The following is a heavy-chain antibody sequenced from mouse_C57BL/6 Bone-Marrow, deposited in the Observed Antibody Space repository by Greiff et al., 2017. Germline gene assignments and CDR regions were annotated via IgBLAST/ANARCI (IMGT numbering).Heavy chain of an antibody. V-gene: IGHV1-69*01. J-gene: IGHJ1*03. CDR1: GYTFTSYS. D-gene: IGHD1-1*01. Sequence: QVQLQQPGAELVMPGASVKLSCKASGYTFTSYSMHWVKPRPGQGLEWIGEIDPSDSYTNYNQNVKGKATLTVDQSSSTAYMQLSSLTSEYSSVYYCASEIYLGYFDVWGTGTTVTVSS. CDR3: ASEIYLGYFDV. CDR2: IDPSDSYT.